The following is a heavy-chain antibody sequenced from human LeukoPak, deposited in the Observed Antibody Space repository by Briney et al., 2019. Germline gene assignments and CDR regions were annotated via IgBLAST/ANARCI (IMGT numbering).Heavy chain of an antibody. V-gene: IGHV3-15*01. D-gene: IGHD1-26*01. CDR2: VKRRTEGATT. CDR1: GFIFSDAW. Sequence: GGSLRLSCAASGFIFSDAWMSWVRQAPGKGLEWVGRVKRRTEGATTDYAAPVKARFSISRDDSKNTVYLQMNSLKTEDTGVYYCATEWSDPKYFDFWGQGTLVTVSS. CDR3: ATEWSDPKYFDF. J-gene: IGHJ4*02.